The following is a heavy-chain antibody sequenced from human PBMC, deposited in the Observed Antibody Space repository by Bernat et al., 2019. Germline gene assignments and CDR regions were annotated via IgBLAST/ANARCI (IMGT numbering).Heavy chain of an antibody. J-gene: IGHJ3*02. D-gene: IGHD6-13*01. CDR2: ISYDGSNK. V-gene: IGHV3-30*03. CDR1: GFTFSSYG. Sequence: QVQLVESGGGVVQPGRSLRLSCAASGFTFSSYGMHWVRQAPGKGLEWVAVISYDGSNKYYADSVKGRFTISRDNSKNTLYLQMNSLRAEDTAVYYWAGSEGYSSSWRPKGGAFDIWGQGTMVTVSS. CDR3: AGSEGYSSSWRPKGGAFDI.